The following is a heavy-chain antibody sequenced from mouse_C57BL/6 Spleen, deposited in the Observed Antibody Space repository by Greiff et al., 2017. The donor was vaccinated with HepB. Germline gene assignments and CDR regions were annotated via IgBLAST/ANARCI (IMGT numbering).Heavy chain of an antibody. CDR2: INPNNGGT. CDR3: ARCTTVVDFDY. Sequence: VQLQQSGPELVKPGASVKISCKASGYTFTDYYMNWVKQSHGKSLEWIGDINPNNGGTSYNQKFKGKATLTVDKSSSTAYMELRSLTSEDSAVYYCARCTTVVDFDYWGQGTTLTVSS. CDR1: GYTFTDYY. J-gene: IGHJ2*01. D-gene: IGHD1-1*01. V-gene: IGHV1-26*01.